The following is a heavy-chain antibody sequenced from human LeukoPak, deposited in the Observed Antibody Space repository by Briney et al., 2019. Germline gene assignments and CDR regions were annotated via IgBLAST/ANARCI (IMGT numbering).Heavy chain of an antibody. CDR2: IYTSGST. CDR3: ARVKFYYGSGSSNWFDP. J-gene: IGHJ5*02. D-gene: IGHD3-10*01. CDR1: GGSISSGSYY. V-gene: IGHV4-61*02. Sequence: PSETLSLTCTVPGGSISSGSYYWSWIRQPAGKGLEWIGRIYTSGSTNYNPSLKSRVTISVDTSKNQFSLKLRSVTAADTAVYYCARVKFYYGSGSSNWFDPWGQGSLVTVSS.